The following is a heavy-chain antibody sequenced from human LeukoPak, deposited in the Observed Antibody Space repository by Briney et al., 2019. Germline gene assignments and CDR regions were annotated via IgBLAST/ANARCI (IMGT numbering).Heavy chain of an antibody. CDR3: ARGGGIAVAGLDY. CDR1: GFTFSSCS. J-gene: IGHJ4*02. D-gene: IGHD6-19*01. V-gene: IGHV3-21*01. CDR2: ISSSSSYI. Sequence: GGSLRLSCAASGFTFSSCSMNWVRQAPGKGLEWVSSISSSSSYIYYADSVKGRFTISRDNAKNSLYLQMNSLRAEDTAVYYCARGGGIAVAGLDYWGQGTLVTVSS.